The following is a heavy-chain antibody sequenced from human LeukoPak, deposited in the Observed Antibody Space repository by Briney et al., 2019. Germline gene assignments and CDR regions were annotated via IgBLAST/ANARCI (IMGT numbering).Heavy chain of an antibody. D-gene: IGHD3-22*01. CDR1: GGSISSGSYY. CDR3: ARQRYYYDSSGYYYMDREDRHISNNNWFDP. CDR2: IYYSGST. V-gene: IGHV4-61*10. Sequence: SETLSLTCTVSGGSISSGSYYWSWIRQPAGKGLEWTGYIYYSGSTNYNPSLKSRVTISVDTSKNQFSLKLSSVTAADTAVYYCARQRYYYDSSGYYYMDREDRHISNNNWFDPWGQGTLVTVSS. J-gene: IGHJ5*02.